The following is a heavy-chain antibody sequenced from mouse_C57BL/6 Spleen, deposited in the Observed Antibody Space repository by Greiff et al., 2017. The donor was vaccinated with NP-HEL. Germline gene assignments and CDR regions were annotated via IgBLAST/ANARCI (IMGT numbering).Heavy chain of an antibody. Sequence: QVQLQQPGAELVKPGASVKLSCKASGYTFTSYWMHWVKQRPGQGLEWIGMIHPNSGSTNYNEKFKSKATLTVDKSSSTAYMQLSSLTSEDSAVYYCARSNYYGSKDYAKYYWGQGPSVTVSS. CDR1: GYTFTSYW. CDR3: ARSNYYGSKDYAKYY. D-gene: IGHD1-1*01. CDR2: IHPNSGST. V-gene: IGHV1-64*01. J-gene: IGHJ4*01.